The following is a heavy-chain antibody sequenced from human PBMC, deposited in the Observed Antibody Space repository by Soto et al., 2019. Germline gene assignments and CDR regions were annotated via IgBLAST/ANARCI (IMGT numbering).Heavy chain of an antibody. CDR1: GFTLRTAW. Sequence: EVQLVESGGGLVKPGGSLRLACAASGFTLRTAWMNWVRQAPGKGLEWVGRIKRESDGGTTDYGVSVRGRFTISRDESKNTLYPQMNRLGTEDTAVYYCATEPYFYDSSGVDVWGQGTTVTVSS. V-gene: IGHV3-15*07. CDR2: IKRESDGGTT. CDR3: ATEPYFYDSSGVDV. J-gene: IGHJ6*02.